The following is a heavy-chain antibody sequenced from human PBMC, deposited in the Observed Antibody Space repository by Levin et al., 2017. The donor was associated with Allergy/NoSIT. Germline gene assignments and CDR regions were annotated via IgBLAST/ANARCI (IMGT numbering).Heavy chain of an antibody. V-gene: IGHV3-13*01. CDR3: ARGGTVTDFDY. Sequence: GGSLSLSCVASFFFFLFSSLHWVRQATGKGLEWVSSIGATGDTYYLGSVKGRFTISLSPAKNSLYLQMNSLTAGDTAVYYCARGGTVTDFDYWGQGTLVTVSS. J-gene: IGHJ4*02. D-gene: IGHD4-17*01. CDR1: FFFFLFSS. CDR2: IGATGDT.